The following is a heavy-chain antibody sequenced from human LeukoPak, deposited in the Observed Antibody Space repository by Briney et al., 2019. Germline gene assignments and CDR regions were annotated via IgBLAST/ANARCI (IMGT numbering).Heavy chain of an antibody. V-gene: IGHV3-23*01. Sequence: GGTLRLSCAASGFTFSSYGMSWVRQAPGKGLEWVSAISGSGGSTYYADSVKGRFTISRDNSKNTLYLQMNSLRADDTAVYYCAKRRGLELTYYYHMDVWGKGTTVTVSS. D-gene: IGHD1-7*01. CDR1: GFTFSSYG. CDR3: AKRRGLELTYYYHMDV. CDR2: ISGSGGST. J-gene: IGHJ6*03.